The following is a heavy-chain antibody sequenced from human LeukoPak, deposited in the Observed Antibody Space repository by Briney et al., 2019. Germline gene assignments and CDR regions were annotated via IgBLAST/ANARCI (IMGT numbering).Heavy chain of an antibody. J-gene: IGHJ4*02. CDR1: GFTSSSYE. Sequence: GGSLRLSCAASGFTSSSYEMNWVRQAPGKGLEWVSYISSSGSTIYYADSVKGRFTISRDNAKNSLYLQMNSLRAEDTAVYYCAREDCSGSSCYEFDYWGQGTLVTVSS. V-gene: IGHV3-48*03. D-gene: IGHD2-2*01. CDR3: AREDCSGSSCYEFDY. CDR2: ISSSGSTI.